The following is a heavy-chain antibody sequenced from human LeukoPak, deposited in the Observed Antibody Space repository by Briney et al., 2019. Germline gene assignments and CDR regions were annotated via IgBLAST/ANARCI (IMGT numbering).Heavy chain of an antibody. Sequence: GGSLRPSCAASGFTFSDYYMSWIRQAPGKGLEWVSYISSSGSTIYYADSVKGRFTISRDNAKNSLYLQMNSLRAEDTAVYYCARVRREWLFPNYYYYGMDVWGQGTTVTVSS. J-gene: IGHJ6*02. CDR1: GFTFSDYY. CDR2: ISSSGSTI. D-gene: IGHD3-3*01. V-gene: IGHV3-11*01. CDR3: ARVRREWLFPNYYYYGMDV.